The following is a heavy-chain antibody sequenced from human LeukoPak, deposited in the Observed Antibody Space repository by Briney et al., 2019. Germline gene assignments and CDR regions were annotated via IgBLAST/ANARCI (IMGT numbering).Heavy chain of an antibody. D-gene: IGHD3-22*01. CDR2: IYYSGST. CDR1: GGSISSGGYY. J-gene: IGHJ3*01. V-gene: IGHV4-30-4*08. Sequence: SETLSLTCTVSGGSISSGGYYWSWIRQHPGKGLEWIGYIYYSGSTYYNPSLKSRVTISVDTSKNQFSLKLSSVTAADTAVYYCARVPNAYYDGNVGDEAFDVWGQGTMVTVSS. CDR3: ARVPNAYYDGNVGDEAFDV.